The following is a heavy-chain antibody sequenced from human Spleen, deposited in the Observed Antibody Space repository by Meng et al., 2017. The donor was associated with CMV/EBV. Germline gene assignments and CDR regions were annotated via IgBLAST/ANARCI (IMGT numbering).Heavy chain of an antibody. CDR3: ARRYGDYGLYYFDS. CDR2: IYPGDSDT. CDR1: GYTFTNYW. Sequence: GGSLRLSCEGSGYTFTNYWIGWVRQLPGKGLEWMGIIYPGDSDTRYSPSFQGQVTISADKSINTAYLQWSSLKASDTAIYYCARRYGDYGLYYFDSWGQGTLVTVSS. V-gene: IGHV5-51*01. J-gene: IGHJ4*02. D-gene: IGHD4-17*01.